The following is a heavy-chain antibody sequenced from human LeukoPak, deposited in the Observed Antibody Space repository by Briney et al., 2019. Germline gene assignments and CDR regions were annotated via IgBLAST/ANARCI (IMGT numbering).Heavy chain of an antibody. Sequence: GGSLRLSCAASGFIFSDYEMNWVRQAPGKGLEWVSFISSSGCTIYYADSVKGRFTISRDNAKKSLYLQMNSLRAEDTAVYYCARVYSSGWSYWGQGTLVTVSS. D-gene: IGHD6-19*01. J-gene: IGHJ4*02. V-gene: IGHV3-48*03. CDR1: GFIFSDYE. CDR2: ISSSGCTI. CDR3: ARVYSSGWSY.